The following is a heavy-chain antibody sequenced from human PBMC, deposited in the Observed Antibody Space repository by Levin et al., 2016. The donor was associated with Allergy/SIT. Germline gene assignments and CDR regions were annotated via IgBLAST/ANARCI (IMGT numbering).Heavy chain of an antibody. D-gene: IGHD3-10*01. CDR3: ARVMVRGVTPRDDAFDI. V-gene: IGHV4-30-4*07. CDR2: IYYSGST. Sequence: SETLSLTCAVSGGSISSGGYSWSWIRQPPGKGLEWIGYIYYSGSTYYNPSLKSRVTISVDTSKNQFSLKLSSVTAADTAVYYCARVMVRGVTPRDDAFDIWGQGTMVTVSS. J-gene: IGHJ3*02. CDR1: GGSISSGGYS.